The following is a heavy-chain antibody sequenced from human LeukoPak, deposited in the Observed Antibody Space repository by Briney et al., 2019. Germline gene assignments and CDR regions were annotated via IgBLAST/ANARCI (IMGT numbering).Heavy chain of an antibody. CDR1: GFTFSSYS. J-gene: IGHJ4*02. CDR3: ASSIAVAGTDFDY. CDR2: ISSSSSYI. V-gene: IGHV3-21*01. D-gene: IGHD6-19*01. Sequence: GGSLRLSCAASGFTFSSYSMNWVRQAPGKGLEWVSSISSSSSYIYYADSVKGRFTISRDNAKNSLYLQMNSLRAEDTAVYYCASSIAVAGTDFDYWGQGTLVTVSS.